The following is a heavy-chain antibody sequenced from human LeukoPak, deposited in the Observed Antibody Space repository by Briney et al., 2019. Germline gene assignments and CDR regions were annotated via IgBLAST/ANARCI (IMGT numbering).Heavy chain of an antibody. CDR1: GGYISSSSYF. CDR3: ARHLRSVYDPRAFDY. D-gene: IGHD5/OR15-5a*01. J-gene: IGHJ4*02. V-gene: IGHV4-39*01. CDR2: MSYSGST. Sequence: PSETLSLTCTVSGGYISSSSYFWAWIRQPPGKGLECIGSMSYSGSTYYNPSLKSRVTISVDTSKNQFSLKLTSVTAADTVVYYCARHLRSVYDPRAFDYWGQGTLVTVSS.